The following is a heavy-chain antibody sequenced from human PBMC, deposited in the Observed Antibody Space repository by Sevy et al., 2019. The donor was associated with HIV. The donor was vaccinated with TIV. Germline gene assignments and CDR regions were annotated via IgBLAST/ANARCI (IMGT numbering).Heavy chain of an antibody. Sequence: SETLSLTCTVSGGSMSSYFWSWIRQPPGKGLEWIGYIYYTGTTNYNPSLKSRLTMSLDTSKNRFSLKLNAVTAADPAVYYCARDSVLSPRVFDSWGQGTLVTVSS. D-gene: IGHD3-10*01. CDR2: IYYTGTT. CDR1: GGSMSSYF. V-gene: IGHV4-59*01. J-gene: IGHJ4*02. CDR3: ARDSVLSPRVFDS.